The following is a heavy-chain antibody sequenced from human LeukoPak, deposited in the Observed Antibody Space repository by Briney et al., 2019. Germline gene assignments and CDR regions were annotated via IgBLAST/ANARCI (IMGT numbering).Heavy chain of an antibody. Sequence: PGRSLRLSCAASGFTFSSYAMHWVRQAPGKGLEWVAVTSYGGSNKYYADSVKGRFTISRDNSKNTLYLQMNSLRAEDTAVYYCAREGQQYDGPTTDDFHIWGQGTMVTVSS. CDR3: AREGQQYDGPTTDDFHI. J-gene: IGHJ3*02. CDR1: GFTFSSYA. CDR2: TSYGGSNK. D-gene: IGHD1-7*01. V-gene: IGHV3-30-3*01.